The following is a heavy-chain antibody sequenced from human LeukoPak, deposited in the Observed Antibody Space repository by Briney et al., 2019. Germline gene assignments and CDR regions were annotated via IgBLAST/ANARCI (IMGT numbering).Heavy chain of an antibody. CDR1: GGSFSGYY. CDR2: INHSGST. CDR3: ARGYGLWFGGLLYYFDY. V-gene: IGHV4-34*01. J-gene: IGHJ4*02. D-gene: IGHD3-10*01. Sequence: PSETLSLTCAVYGGSFSGYYWSWIRQPPGKGLEWIGEINHSGSTNYNPSLKSRVTISVDTSKNQFSLKLSSVTAADTAVYYCARGYGLWFGGLLYYFDYWGQGTLVTVSS.